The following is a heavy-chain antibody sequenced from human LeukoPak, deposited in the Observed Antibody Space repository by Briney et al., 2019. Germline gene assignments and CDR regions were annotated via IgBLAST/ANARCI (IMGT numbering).Heavy chain of an antibody. CDR3: AREWAAAGTKDY. J-gene: IGHJ4*02. D-gene: IGHD6-13*01. CDR2: ISGSGGST. Sequence: PGGSLRLSCATSGFTFSSYAMSWVRQAPGKGLEWVSAISGSGGSTYYANSVKGRFTISRDTSKNTLYLQMNSLRAEDTAVYYCAREWAAAGTKDYWGQGILVTVSS. CDR1: GFTFSSYA. V-gene: IGHV3-23*01.